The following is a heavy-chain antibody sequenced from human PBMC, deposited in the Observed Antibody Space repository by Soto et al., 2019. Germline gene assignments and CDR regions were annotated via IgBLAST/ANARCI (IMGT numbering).Heavy chain of an antibody. D-gene: IGHD1-26*01. J-gene: IGHJ6*02. CDR2: ISTYKGST. CDR1: GYTFADYG. CDR3: ARDREGPRRSQYYYYAMDV. Sequence: GASVKVSCTASGYTFADYGVSWVRQAPGLGLEWMGWISTYKGSTNYAQKFQDRVTMTTDTSTSTAYMELRGLRSDDTAVYYCARDREGPRRSQYYYYAMDVWGQGTTVT. V-gene: IGHV1-18*04.